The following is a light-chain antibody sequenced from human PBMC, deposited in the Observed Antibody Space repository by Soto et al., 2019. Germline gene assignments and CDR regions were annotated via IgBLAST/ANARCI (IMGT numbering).Light chain of an antibody. J-gene: IGKJ5*01. V-gene: IGKV3-20*01. CDR3: QQYGGSPIT. CDR1: QSVSSTY. Sequence: EIVLTQSPATLSLSPGERATLSCRASQSVSSTYLAWYQQKPGQAPRLLIYGASSGATGIPDRFSGSGSGTDFTLTISRLEPEDFAVYYCQQYGGSPITFGQGTRLEI. CDR2: GAS.